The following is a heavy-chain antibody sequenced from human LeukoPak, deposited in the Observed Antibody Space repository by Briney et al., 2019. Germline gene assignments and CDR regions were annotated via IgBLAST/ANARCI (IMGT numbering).Heavy chain of an antibody. D-gene: IGHD3-22*01. J-gene: IGHJ5*02. CDR1: GFTFSSYA. Sequence: GGSLRLSCAASGFTFSSYAMSWVRQAPGKGLEWVSAISGSGGSTYYADFVKGRFTISRDNSKNTLYLQMNSLRAEDTAVYYRAKGEVVIGWFDPWGQGTLVTVSS. V-gene: IGHV3-23*01. CDR3: AKGEVVIGWFDP. CDR2: ISGSGGST.